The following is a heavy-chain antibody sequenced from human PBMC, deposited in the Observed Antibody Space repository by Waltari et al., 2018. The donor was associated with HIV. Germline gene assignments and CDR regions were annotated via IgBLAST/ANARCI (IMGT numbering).Heavy chain of an antibody. CDR2: IKQEESEK. CDR1: GFTFNKYW. CDR3: AREALYDSSGYYFDY. J-gene: IGHJ4*02. D-gene: IGHD3-22*01. V-gene: IGHV3-7*01. Sequence: EVQLVESGGGLVQPGGSLRLSCAASGFTFNKYWMTWVRQAPGKGLDWVANIKQEESEKYYVDSLKGRFTISRDNAKNSLFLQMNSLRVEDTAVYYCAREALYDSSGYYFDYWGQGTLVTVSS.